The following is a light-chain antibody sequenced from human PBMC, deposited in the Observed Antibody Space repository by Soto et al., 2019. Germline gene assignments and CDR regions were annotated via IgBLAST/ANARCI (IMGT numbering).Light chain of an antibody. J-gene: IGLJ3*02. Sequence: QSVLTQPPSASGTPGQRVAISCSGSSSNIGSNTVSWYQQLPGTAPKLLIYNNIQRPSGVPDRFSGSKSGTSASLAISGLQSEDEADYYCAVWDDSLNGGVFGGGTKLTVL. CDR3: AVWDDSLNGGV. V-gene: IGLV1-44*01. CDR1: SSNIGSNT. CDR2: NNI.